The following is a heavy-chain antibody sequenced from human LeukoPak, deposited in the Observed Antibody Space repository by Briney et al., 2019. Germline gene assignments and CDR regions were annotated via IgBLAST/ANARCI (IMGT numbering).Heavy chain of an antibody. Sequence: PGGSLRLSCSASGFTFSSYAMHWVRQAPVKGLEYVSAISSNGGSTYHADSVKGKFTISRDNSKNTLYLQMSSLRVEDTAVYYCVRRSGGYDYWGQGTLVTVSP. CDR1: GFTFSSYA. CDR2: ISSNGGST. CDR3: VRRSGGYDY. D-gene: IGHD5-12*01. V-gene: IGHV3-64D*06. J-gene: IGHJ4*02.